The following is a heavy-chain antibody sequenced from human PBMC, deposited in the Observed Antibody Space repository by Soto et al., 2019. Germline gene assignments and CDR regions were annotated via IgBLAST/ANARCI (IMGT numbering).Heavy chain of an antibody. D-gene: IGHD3-10*01. J-gene: IGHJ4*02. V-gene: IGHV3-7*01. CDR1: GFTFSSYW. CDR3: ARSQNLLLWFGEADFDF. Sequence: EVQLVESGGGLVQPGGSLRLSCAASGFTFSSYWMSWVRQAPGKGLEWVANIKQDGSEKYYVDSVKGRFTISRDNAKNSLYLQMNSLGAEYTAVYYCARSQNLLLWFGEADFDFWGQGTLVNLSS. CDR2: IKQDGSEK.